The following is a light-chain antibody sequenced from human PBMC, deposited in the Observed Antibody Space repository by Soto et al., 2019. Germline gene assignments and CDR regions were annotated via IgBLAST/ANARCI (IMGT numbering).Light chain of an antibody. CDR2: AAS. CDR1: QSVRSNN. V-gene: IGKV3-20*01. CDR3: QQYGNSPIT. Sequence: EIVLTQSPATLSLSPGERATLFCRASQSVRSNNLAWYQQKPGQSPSLLIFAASRRATGIPDRFSGSGSGTDFTLTISRLEPEDFAVYYCQQYGNSPITFGQGTRLEIK. J-gene: IGKJ5*01.